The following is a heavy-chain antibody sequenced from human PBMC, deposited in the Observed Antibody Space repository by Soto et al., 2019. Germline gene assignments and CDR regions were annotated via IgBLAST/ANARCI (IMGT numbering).Heavy chain of an antibody. V-gene: IGHV1-18*01. Sequence: QVHLVQSGAEVKKPGASVKVSCKGSGYAFTTYGITWVRQAPGQGLEWLGWISAHNGNTNYAQKRRARATVTRDTSTSTAYMELRSLRSGDTAVDSGARGRYGDYWGQGALVTVSS. CDR1: GYAFTTYG. CDR3: ARGRYGDY. CDR2: ISAHNGNT. J-gene: IGHJ4*02. D-gene: IGHD1-1*01.